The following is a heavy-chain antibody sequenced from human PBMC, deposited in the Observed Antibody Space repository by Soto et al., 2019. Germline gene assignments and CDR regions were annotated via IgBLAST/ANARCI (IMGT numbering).Heavy chain of an antibody. CDR3: AREGVLAYGMDV. CDR2: IWYDGSNK. J-gene: IGHJ6*02. CDR1: GFTFSSYA. Sequence: PGGSLRLSCAASGFTFSSYAMHWVRQAPGKGLEWVAVIWYDGSNKYYADSVKGRFTISRDNPKNTLYLQMNSLRAEDTAVYYCAREGVLAYGMDVWGQGTTVTVSS. D-gene: IGHD1-1*01. V-gene: IGHV3-33*08.